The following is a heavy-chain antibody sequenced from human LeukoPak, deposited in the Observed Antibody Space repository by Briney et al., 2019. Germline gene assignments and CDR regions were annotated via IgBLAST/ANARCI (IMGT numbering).Heavy chain of an antibody. Sequence: GASVKVSCKASGYTFTSYDINWVRQATGQGLEWMGWMNPNSGNTGYAQKFQGRVTMTRNTSISTAYMELSSLRSEDTAVYYCVREYCSSTSCYSRYNWFDPWGQGTLVTVSS. CDR1: GYTFTSYD. CDR2: MNPNSGNT. J-gene: IGHJ5*02. CDR3: VREYCSSTSCYSRYNWFDP. D-gene: IGHD2-2*01. V-gene: IGHV1-8*01.